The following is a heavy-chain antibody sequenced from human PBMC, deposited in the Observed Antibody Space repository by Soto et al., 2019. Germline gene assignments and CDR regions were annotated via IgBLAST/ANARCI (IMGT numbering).Heavy chain of an antibody. CDR1: GGSISGGPYY. D-gene: IGHD2-2*01. CDR2: IYYTGST. Sequence: QVQLQESGPGLVKPSQTLSLTCTVSGGSISGGPYYWTWIRQHPGSGLEWIGYIYYTGSTYYNPSLKSRVIMSVDTSNNQLSLKLSSVTAADTAVYFCARVSGIVVVPTAKDTHYYYMDVWGKGTTVTVSS. J-gene: IGHJ6*03. CDR3: ARVSGIVVVPTAKDTHYYYMDV. V-gene: IGHV4-31*03.